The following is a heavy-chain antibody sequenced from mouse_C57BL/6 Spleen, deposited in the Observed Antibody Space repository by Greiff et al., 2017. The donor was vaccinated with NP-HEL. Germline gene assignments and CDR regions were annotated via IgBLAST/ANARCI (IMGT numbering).Heavy chain of an antibody. CDR3: ARAYGEGFAY. Sequence: EVKLVESEGGLVQPGSSMKLSCTASGFTFSDYYMAWVRQVPEKGLEWVANINYDGSSTYYLDSLKSRFIISRDNAKNILYLQMSSLKSEDTATYYCARAYGEGFAYWGQGTLVTVSA. V-gene: IGHV5-16*01. J-gene: IGHJ3*01. CDR2: INYDGSST. CDR1: GFTFSDYY. D-gene: IGHD1-1*01.